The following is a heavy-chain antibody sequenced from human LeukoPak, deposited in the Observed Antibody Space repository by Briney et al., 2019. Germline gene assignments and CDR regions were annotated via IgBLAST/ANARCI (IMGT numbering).Heavy chain of an antibody. CDR1: GYTFTSYG. J-gene: IGHJ3*02. V-gene: IGHV1-18*01. CDR2: ISTYNGNT. Sequence: ASVKVSCTASGYTFTSYGISWVRQAPGQGLEWMGWISTYNGNTHYAQKLQGRVTMTTDTSTSTAYMELRSLRSDDTAVYYCAREGVRSGYAAAFDIWGQGTMVAVSS. D-gene: IGHD5-12*01. CDR3: AREGVRSGYAAAFDI.